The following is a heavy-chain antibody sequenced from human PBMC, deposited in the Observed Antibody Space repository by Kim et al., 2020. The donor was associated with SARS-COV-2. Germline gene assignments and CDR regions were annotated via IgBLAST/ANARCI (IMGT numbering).Heavy chain of an antibody. D-gene: IGHD3-3*01. CDR2: IIPIFGTA. V-gene: IGHV1-69*13. J-gene: IGHJ6*02. CDR1: GGTFSSYA. Sequence: SVKVSCKASGGTFSSYAISWVRQAPGQGLEWMGGIIPIFGTANYAQKFQGRVTNTADESTSTAYMELSSLRSEDTAVYYCARRRPRFEYYYGMDVWGQGTTVTVSS. CDR3: ARRRPRFEYYYGMDV.